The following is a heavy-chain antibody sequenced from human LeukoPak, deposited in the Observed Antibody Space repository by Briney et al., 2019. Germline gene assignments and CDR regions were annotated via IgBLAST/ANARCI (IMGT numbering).Heavy chain of an antibody. V-gene: IGHV4-30-4*01. CDR3: ARDGGNIDY. D-gene: IGHD4-23*01. J-gene: IGHJ4*02. CDR1: GGSISSSSYY. Sequence: SETLSLTCTVSGGSISSSSYYWSWIRQPPGKGLEWIGYIYYSGSTYYNPSLKSRVTISVDTSKNQFSLKLSSVTAADTAVYYCARDGGNIDYWGQGTLVTVSS. CDR2: IYYSGST.